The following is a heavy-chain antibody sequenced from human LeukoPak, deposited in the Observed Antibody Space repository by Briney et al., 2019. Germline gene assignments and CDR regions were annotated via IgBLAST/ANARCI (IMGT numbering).Heavy chain of an antibody. CDR1: GFTFDDYG. V-gene: IGHV3-9*01. D-gene: IGHD2-15*01. Sequence: PGGSLRLSCAASGFTFDDYGMSWVRQAPGKGLEWVSGISWNSGSIGYADSVKGRFTISRDNAKNSLYLQMNSLRAEDTALYYCAKGSGGSRSPLDYWGQGTLVTVSS. CDR3: AKGSGGSRSPLDY. J-gene: IGHJ4*02. CDR2: ISWNSGSI.